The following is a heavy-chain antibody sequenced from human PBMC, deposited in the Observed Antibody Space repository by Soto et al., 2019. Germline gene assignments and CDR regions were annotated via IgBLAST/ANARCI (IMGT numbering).Heavy chain of an antibody. Sequence: QITLKESGPTLVKPTQTLTLTCTFSGFSLTTRGVGVGCIRQPPGKALECLALIYWDDDKRYSPSLQSRLSITKDTSKNPVVLTMTNVDPVDTATYYCAHIPNYYQYDWFDPGGQGTLVSVSS. CDR1: GFSLTTRGVG. J-gene: IGHJ5*02. CDR2: IYWDDDK. D-gene: IGHD3-16*01. CDR3: AHIPNYYQYDWFDP. V-gene: IGHV2-5*02.